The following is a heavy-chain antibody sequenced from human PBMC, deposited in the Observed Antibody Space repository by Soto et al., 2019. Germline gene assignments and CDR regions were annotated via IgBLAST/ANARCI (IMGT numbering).Heavy chain of an antibody. CDR3: TTDPMDTAMAPKNY. CDR1: GFTFSNAW. J-gene: IGHJ4*02. Sequence: GGSLRLSCAASGFTFSNAWMSWVRQAPGKGLEWVGRIKSKTDGGTTDYAAPVKGRFTISRDDSKNTLYLQMNSLKTEDTAVYYCTTDPMDTAMAPKNYWGQGTLVTVSS. CDR2: IKSKTDGGTT. D-gene: IGHD5-18*01. V-gene: IGHV3-15*01.